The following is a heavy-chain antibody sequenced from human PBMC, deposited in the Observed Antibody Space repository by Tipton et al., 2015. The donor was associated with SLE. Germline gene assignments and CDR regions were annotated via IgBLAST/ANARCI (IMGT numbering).Heavy chain of an antibody. CDR1: GFTFSNYW. CDR2: IKQDGSEK. J-gene: IGHJ4*02. Sequence: GSLRLSCTASGFTFSNYWMSWVRQAPGKGLEWVANIKQDGSEKYYVDSVKGRFTISRDNAKNSLYLQMNSLRAEDTAVYYCARRRQWPEECDYWGQGTLVTVSS. D-gene: IGHD6-19*01. V-gene: IGHV3-7*01. CDR3: ARRRQWPEECDY.